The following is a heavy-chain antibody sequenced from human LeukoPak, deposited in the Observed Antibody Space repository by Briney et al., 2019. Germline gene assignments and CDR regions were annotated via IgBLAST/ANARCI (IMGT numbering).Heavy chain of an antibody. J-gene: IGHJ4*02. Sequence: SETLSLTCAVSGGSISSYYWSWIRQPAGKGLEWIGRIYTSGSTNYNSSLKSRVTMSVDTSQNQFSLKLSSVSAADTAVYYCARSGSYYDSSGYFDYWGQGTLVTVSS. D-gene: IGHD3-22*01. V-gene: IGHV4-4*07. CDR2: IYTSGST. CDR3: ARSGSYYDSSGYFDY. CDR1: GGSISSYY.